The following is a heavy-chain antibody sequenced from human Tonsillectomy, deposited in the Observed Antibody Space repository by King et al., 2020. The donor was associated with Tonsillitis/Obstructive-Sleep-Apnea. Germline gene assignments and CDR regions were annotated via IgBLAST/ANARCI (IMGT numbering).Heavy chain of an antibody. D-gene: IGHD6-6*01. CDR2: TYYRSKWYN. V-gene: IGHV6-1*01. CDR1: GDSVSNNSAT. CDR3: ARGIPARYFYFYYLDV. Sequence: VQLQQSGPGLVKPSQTLSLTCAISGDSVSNNSATWHWIRQSPSRGLEWLGRTYYRSKWYNDYGVSVKRRISVNPDTSKNQFSLQLSSVTPEDAAVYYCARGIPARYFYFYYLDVWDKGTTVTVSS. J-gene: IGHJ6*03.